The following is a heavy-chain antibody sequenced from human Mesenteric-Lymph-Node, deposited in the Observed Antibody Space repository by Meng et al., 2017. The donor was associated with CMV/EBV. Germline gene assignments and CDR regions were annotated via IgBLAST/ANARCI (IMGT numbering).Heavy chain of an antibody. D-gene: IGHD5-18*01. J-gene: IGHJ4*02. CDR1: GGSVSSGSDY. Sequence: SETLSLTCTVSGGSVSSGSDYWSWIRQSPGKGLEWIGFIYFSGTTNYDPSLKSRAAISADTSKNQFSLTLSSVTSADTAVYYCARGIRYHYGLSFDYWGQGTLVTVSS. CDR2: IYFSGTT. CDR3: ARGIRYHYGLSFDY. V-gene: IGHV4-61*01.